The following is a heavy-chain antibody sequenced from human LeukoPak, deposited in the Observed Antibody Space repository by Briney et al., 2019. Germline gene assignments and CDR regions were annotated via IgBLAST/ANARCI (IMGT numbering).Heavy chain of an antibody. Sequence: GGSLRLSCAASGFTFSSYAMSWVRQAPGKGLEWVSAISGSGGSTYYADSVKARFTISRDNAKNSLYLQMNSLRAADTAVYYCARDRMEYDYWGQGTLVTVSS. V-gene: IGHV3-23*01. CDR3: ARDRMEYDY. J-gene: IGHJ4*02. D-gene: IGHD3-3*01. CDR2: ISGSGGST. CDR1: GFTFSSYA.